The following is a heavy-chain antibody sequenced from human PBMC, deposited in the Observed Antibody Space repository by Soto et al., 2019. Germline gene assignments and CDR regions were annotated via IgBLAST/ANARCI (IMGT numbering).Heavy chain of an antibody. CDR3: ARDKYCSGGSCRKNWFDP. Sequence: SETLSLTCTVSGGSISSYYWSWIRQPAGKGLEWIGRIYTSGSTNYNPSLKSRVTVSVDTSKNQFSLKLTSVTAADTAVYSCARDKYCSGGSCRKNWFDPWGQGTLVTVSS. CDR2: IYTSGST. CDR1: GGSISSYY. V-gene: IGHV4-4*07. J-gene: IGHJ5*02. D-gene: IGHD2-15*01.